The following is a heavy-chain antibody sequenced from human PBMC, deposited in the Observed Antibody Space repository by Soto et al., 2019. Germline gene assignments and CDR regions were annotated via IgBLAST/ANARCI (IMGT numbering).Heavy chain of an antibody. Sequence: SETLSLTCAVYGGSFSGYYWSWIRQPPGKGLEWIGEINHSGSTNYDPSLKSRVTISVDTSKNQFSLKLSSVTAADTAVYYCASGGTGQYYFDYWGQGTLVTVSS. CDR2: INHSGST. CDR3: ASGGTGQYYFDY. CDR1: GGSFSGYY. V-gene: IGHV4-34*01. J-gene: IGHJ4*02. D-gene: IGHD1-1*01.